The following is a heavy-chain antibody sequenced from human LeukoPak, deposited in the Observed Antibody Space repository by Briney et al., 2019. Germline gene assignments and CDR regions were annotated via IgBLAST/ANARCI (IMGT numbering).Heavy chain of an antibody. CDR2: IYYSGST. Sequence: PSETLSLTCTVSGGSISSYYWSWIRQPPGKGLEWIGYIYYSGSTNYNPSLKSRVTISVDTSKNQFSLKLSSVTAADTAVYYCARSPPYYDFWSGLLGFDYWGQGTLVTVSS. J-gene: IGHJ4*02. CDR3: ARSPPYYDFWSGLLGFDY. CDR1: GGSISSYY. D-gene: IGHD3-3*01. V-gene: IGHV4-59*01.